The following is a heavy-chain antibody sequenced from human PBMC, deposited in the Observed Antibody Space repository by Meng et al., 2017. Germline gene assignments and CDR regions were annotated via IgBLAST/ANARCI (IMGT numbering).Heavy chain of an antibody. J-gene: IGHJ4*02. CDR2: IYYSGST. V-gene: IGHV4-39*07. D-gene: IGHD2-2*01. CDR1: GGSISSSSYY. CDR3: ARNPLRYCSSTSCPPVH. Sequence: SETLSLTCTVSGGSISSSSYYWGWIRQPPGKGLEWIGSIYYSGSTYYNPSLKSRVTISVDTSKNQFSLKLSSVIAADTAVYYCARNPLRYCSSTSCPPVHWGQGTLVTVSS.